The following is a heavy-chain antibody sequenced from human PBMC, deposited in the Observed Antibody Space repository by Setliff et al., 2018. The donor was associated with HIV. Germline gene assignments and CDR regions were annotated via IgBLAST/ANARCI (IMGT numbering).Heavy chain of an antibody. Sequence: PSETLSLTCAVYGGSFSSYYWSWIRQPPGKGLEWIGEIYHSGSTNYNPSLKSRVTISEDTSKNQFSLKLSSVTAADTAVYYCARGQSCTNGVCYQYWGQGTLVTVSS. J-gene: IGHJ4*02. V-gene: IGHV4-34*01. CDR3: ARGQSCTNGVCYQY. CDR2: IYHSGST. CDR1: GGSFSSYY. D-gene: IGHD2-8*01.